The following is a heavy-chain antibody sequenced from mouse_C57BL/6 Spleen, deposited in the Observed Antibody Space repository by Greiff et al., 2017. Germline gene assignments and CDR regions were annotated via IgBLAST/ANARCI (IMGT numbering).Heavy chain of an antibody. CDR1: GFTFSDFY. J-gene: IGHJ3*01. D-gene: IGHD2-3*01. Sequence: EVQLVESGGGLVQSGRSLRLSCATSGFTFSDFYMEWVRQAPGQGLEWIAASRNRANDYTTEYSASVKGRFIVSRDTSQNILYRQRKALRAEDTASYYCARDAVYDGDPAGFAYWGQGTLVTVSA. CDR3: ARDAVYDGDPAGFAY. CDR2: SRNRANDYTT. V-gene: IGHV7-1*01.